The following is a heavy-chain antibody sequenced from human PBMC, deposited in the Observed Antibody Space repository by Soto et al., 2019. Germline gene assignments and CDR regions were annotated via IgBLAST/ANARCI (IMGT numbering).Heavy chain of an antibody. V-gene: IGHV5-10-1*01. D-gene: IGHD2-2*01. CDR3: TRHLSRDEFNFGDY. CDR1: GYSFASYW. J-gene: IGHJ4*02. CDR2: IDPRDSYT. Sequence: GESLKISCQGSGYSFASYWITWVRQMPGKGLQWMGRIDPRDSYTNYSPSFQGHVNITADRSLSTAYLQWNSLKASDTAMYYCTRHLSRDEFNFGDYWGQGTPVTVSS.